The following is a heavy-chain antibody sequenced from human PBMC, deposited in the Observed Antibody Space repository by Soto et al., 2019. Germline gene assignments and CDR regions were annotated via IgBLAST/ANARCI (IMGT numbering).Heavy chain of an antibody. CDR3: TTEHDSNGHY. CDR1: GFTFSNAW. J-gene: IGHJ4*02. Sequence: EVQLVESGGGLVKPGGSLRLSCAASGFTFSNAWMNWVRQAPGKGLEWVGRIKSKTDGGTTDYAAPVKGRFTISTDDSNNTLYLNMNSLKTEDTAEYYCTTEHDSNGHYWGQGTLVTVSS. CDR2: IKSKTDGGTT. V-gene: IGHV3-15*07. D-gene: IGHD4-4*01.